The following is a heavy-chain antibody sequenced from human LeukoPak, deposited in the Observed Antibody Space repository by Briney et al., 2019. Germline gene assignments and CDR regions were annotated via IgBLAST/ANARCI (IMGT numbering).Heavy chain of an antibody. CDR3: ARLCGIAVAYMSSRDL. Sequence: SETLSLTCTVSGGSISSYYWSWIRQPPGKGLEWIGYIYYSGSTNYNPSLKSRVTISVDTSKNQFSLKLSSVTAADTAVYYCARLCGIAVAYMSSRDLGGQRPVVSVSS. CDR1: GGSISSYY. V-gene: IGHV4-59*01. D-gene: IGHD6-19*01. J-gene: IGHJ5*02. CDR2: IYYSGST.